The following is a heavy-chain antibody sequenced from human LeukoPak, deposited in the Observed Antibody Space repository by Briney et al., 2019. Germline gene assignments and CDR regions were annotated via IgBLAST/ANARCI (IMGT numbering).Heavy chain of an antibody. CDR1: GFTFSNDA. CDR2: MSYDGDKE. Sequence: PGTSLRLSCVASGFTFSNDALHWVRQAPGRGLEWVAVMSYDGDKEYHADSVKGRFTISRDNLKNTLFLELNSLRPEDTGVYYCARVMSSAWTRIAADLWGQGTLVTVSS. D-gene: IGHD6-19*01. J-gene: IGHJ1*01. V-gene: IGHV3-30-3*01. CDR3: ARVMSSAWTRIAADL.